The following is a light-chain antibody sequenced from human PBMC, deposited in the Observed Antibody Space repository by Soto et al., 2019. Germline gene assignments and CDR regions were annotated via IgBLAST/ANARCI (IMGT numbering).Light chain of an antibody. CDR3: SSFTSDSSHYV. Sequence: QSALTQPASVSGSPGQSITISCTGTSSDVGGYNYVSWYQQYPGKAPKLMIYDVSERPSGVSDRFSASKSGNTASLIISGLQAEDEADYYCSSFTSDSSHYVFGSGTKVTVL. J-gene: IGLJ1*01. CDR2: DVS. V-gene: IGLV2-14*01. CDR1: SSDVGGYNY.